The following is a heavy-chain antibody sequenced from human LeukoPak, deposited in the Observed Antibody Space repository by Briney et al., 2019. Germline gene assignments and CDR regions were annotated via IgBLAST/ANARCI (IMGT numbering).Heavy chain of an antibody. CDR2: INPSGGST. CDR1: GYTFTGYY. D-gene: IGHD5-18*01. V-gene: IGHV1-46*01. Sequence: ASVKVSCKASGYTFTGYYMHWVRQAPGQGLEWMGIINPSGGSTSYAQKFQGRVTMTRDMSTSTVYMELSSLRSEDTAVYYCARYSYGNYFDYWGQGTLVTVSS. J-gene: IGHJ4*02. CDR3: ARYSYGNYFDY.